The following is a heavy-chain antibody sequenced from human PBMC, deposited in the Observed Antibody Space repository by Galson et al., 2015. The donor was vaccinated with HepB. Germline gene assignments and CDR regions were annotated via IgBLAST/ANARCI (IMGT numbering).Heavy chain of an antibody. D-gene: IGHD6-13*01. CDR2: ISAYNGDT. V-gene: IGHV1-18*01. CDR1: GYKFTNYG. J-gene: IGHJ4*02. Sequence: SVKVSCKASGYKFTNYGINWVRQAPGQGLEWMGWISAYNGDTEYAQKFQGRLTMTTDTSTSTAYMELRSLRSDDTAVYYCARDPRIATGGQLYYLDYWGQGTLVSVSS. CDR3: ARDPRIATGGQLYYLDY.